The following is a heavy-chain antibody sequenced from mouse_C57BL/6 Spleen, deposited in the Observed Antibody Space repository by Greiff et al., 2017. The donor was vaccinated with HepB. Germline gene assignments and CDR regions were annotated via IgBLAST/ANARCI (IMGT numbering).Heavy chain of an antibody. CDR1: GYTFTDYE. CDR2: IDPETGGT. J-gene: IGHJ3*01. CDR3: TRTYYSNYSFAY. V-gene: IGHV1-15*01. D-gene: IGHD2-5*01. Sequence: QVQLKESGAELVRPGASVTLSCKASGYTFTDYEMHWVKQTPVHGLEWIGAIDPETGGTAYNQKFKGKAILTADKSSSTAYMELRSLTSEDSAVYYCTRTYYSNYSFAYWGQGTLVTVSA.